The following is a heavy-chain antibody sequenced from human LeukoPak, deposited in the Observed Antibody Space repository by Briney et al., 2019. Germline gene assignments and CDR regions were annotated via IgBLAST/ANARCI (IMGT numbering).Heavy chain of an antibody. J-gene: IGHJ4*02. D-gene: IGHD3-10*01. V-gene: IGHV3-23*01. CDR2: ISGSGGST. CDR3: AKDRKARGVSTRFDY. CDR1: GFTFSSYA. Sequence: GGSLRLSCAASGFTFSSYAMSWVRQAPGKGLEWVSAISGSGGSTYYADSVKGRFTISRDNSKNTLYLQMNSLRAEDTAVYYCAKDRKARGVSTRFDYWGQGTLVTVSS.